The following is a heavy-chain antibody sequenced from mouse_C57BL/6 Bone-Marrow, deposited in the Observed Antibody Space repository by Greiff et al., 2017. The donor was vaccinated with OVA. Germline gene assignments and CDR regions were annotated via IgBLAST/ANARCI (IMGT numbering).Heavy chain of an antibody. J-gene: IGHJ2*01. CDR2: IYPGSGST. CDR3: ARDYSILYYFDY. D-gene: IGHD2-5*01. V-gene: IGHV1-55*01. Sequence: VQLQQPGAELVKPGASVKMSCKASGYPFTSYWITWVKQRPGQGLEWIGDIYPGSGSTNYNEKFKSKATLTVDTSSSTAYMQLSSLTSDDSAVYYCARDYSILYYFDYWGQGTTLTVSS. CDR1: GYPFTSYW.